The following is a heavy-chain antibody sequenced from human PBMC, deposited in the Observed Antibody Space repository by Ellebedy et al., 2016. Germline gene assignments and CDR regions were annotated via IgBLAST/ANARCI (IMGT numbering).Heavy chain of an antibody. CDR2: ISGSGGST. CDR3: ARAFSSSSPSVYYYYYYMDV. J-gene: IGHJ6*03. CDR1: GFTFSSYA. Sequence: GESLKISCAASGFTFSSYAMSWVRQAPGKGLEWVSAISGSGGSTYYADSVKGRFTISRDNAKNSLYLQMNSLRAEDTAVYYCARAFSSSSPSVYYYYYYMDVWGKGTTVTVSS. V-gene: IGHV3-23*01. D-gene: IGHD6-6*01.